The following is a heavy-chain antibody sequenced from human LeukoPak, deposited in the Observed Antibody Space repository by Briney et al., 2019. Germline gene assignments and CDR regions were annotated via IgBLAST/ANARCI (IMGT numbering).Heavy chain of an antibody. Sequence: GGSLRLSCAASGFTFSNAWMTWVRQAPGKGLEWVGCIKSKTDGETTDYSAPVKGTFTISRDYSKNPLYLQMNSLETEDTAVYYCTTDAASIAAAGTCPYWGQGNLVTVSS. J-gene: IGHJ4*02. V-gene: IGHV3-15*01. CDR1: GFTFSNAW. CDR2: IKSKTDGETT. D-gene: IGHD6-13*01. CDR3: TTDAASIAAAGTCPY.